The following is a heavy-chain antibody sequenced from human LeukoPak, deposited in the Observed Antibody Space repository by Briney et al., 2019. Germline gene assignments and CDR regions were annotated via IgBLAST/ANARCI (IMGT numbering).Heavy chain of an antibody. D-gene: IGHD3-10*01. Sequence: PGGSLRLSCAASGFTFSSYDMTWVRQAPGRGLEWVSSIRPSGDNTYYADSVKGRFTISRDNSKSTLYIQMNSLRAEDTAVYYCARAKPKNMVRGLIMRRESRYYFDYWGQGTLVTVSS. CDR3: ARAKPKNMVRGLIMRRESRYYFDY. CDR2: IRPSGDNT. V-gene: IGHV3-23*01. J-gene: IGHJ4*02. CDR1: GFTFSSYD.